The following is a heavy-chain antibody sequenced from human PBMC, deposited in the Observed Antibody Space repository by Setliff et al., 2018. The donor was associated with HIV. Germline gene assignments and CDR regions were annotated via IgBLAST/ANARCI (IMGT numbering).Heavy chain of an antibody. J-gene: IGHJ5*02. V-gene: IGHV3-21*01. CDR2: ISASATYI. CDR1: GFTFSNYS. CDR3: ARVSPWFDP. Sequence: GGSLRLSCAASGFTFSNYSMNWVRQTPGKGLEWVSSISASATYIYYADSVKGRFTISRDNAENSLYLQMNSLRAEDTAVYYCARVSPWFDPWGQGTLVTVSS.